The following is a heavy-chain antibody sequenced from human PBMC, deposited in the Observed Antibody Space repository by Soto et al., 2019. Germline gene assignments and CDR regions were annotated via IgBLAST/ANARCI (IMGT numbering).Heavy chain of an antibody. D-gene: IGHD6-13*01. J-gene: IGHJ4*02. CDR3: ARVKYSSSWRIAVAGPEDY. CDR1: GFTFSSYW. CDR2: INSDGSST. Sequence: GGSLRLSCAASGFTFSSYWMHWVRQAPGKGLVWVSRINSDGSSTSYADSVKGRFTISRDNAKNTLYLQMNSLRAEDTAGYYCARVKYSSSWRIAVAGPEDYWGQGTLVTVSS. V-gene: IGHV3-74*01.